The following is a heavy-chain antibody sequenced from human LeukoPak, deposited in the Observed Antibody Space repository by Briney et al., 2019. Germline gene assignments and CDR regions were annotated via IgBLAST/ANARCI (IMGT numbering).Heavy chain of an antibody. Sequence: SETLSLTCTVSGGSISSGGYSWSWIRQHSGKGLEWIGYIYYSGSTYYNPSLKSRLTISLDTSKNQFSLKLSSVTAADTAVYYCAAGTRCSDFWGQGTLVTVSS. J-gene: IGHJ4*02. CDR2: IYYSGST. D-gene: IGHD6-13*01. CDR3: AAGTRCSDF. CDR1: GGSISSGGYS. V-gene: IGHV4-31*03.